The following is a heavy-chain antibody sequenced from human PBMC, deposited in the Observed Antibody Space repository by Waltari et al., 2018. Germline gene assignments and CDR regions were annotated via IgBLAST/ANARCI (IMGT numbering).Heavy chain of an antibody. D-gene: IGHD2-2*01. CDR1: GGSFSGYY. J-gene: IGHJ5*02. Sequence: QVQLQQWGAGLLKPSETLSLTCAVYGGSFSGYYWSWIRQPPGKGLGWIGEINHSGSTNYNPSLKSRVTISVDTSKNQFSLKLSSVTAADTAVYYCAREVVPAAGFDPWGQGTLVTVSS. V-gene: IGHV4-34*01. CDR3: AREVVPAAGFDP. CDR2: INHSGST.